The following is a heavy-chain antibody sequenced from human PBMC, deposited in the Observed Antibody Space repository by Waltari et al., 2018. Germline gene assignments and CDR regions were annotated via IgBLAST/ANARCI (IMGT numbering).Heavy chain of an antibody. Sequence: EVQLVESGGGLVKPGGSLRLSCAASGFTFSNAWMSWVRQAPGKGLEWVGRSKSKTDGGNTHYAAPVKGRFTISRDDSKNTLYLQMNSLKTEDTAVYYCTTPDYEFWSGYASSYYMDVWGKGTTVTVSS. V-gene: IGHV3-15*01. J-gene: IGHJ6*03. CDR3: TTPDYEFWSGYASSYYMDV. CDR2: SKSKTDGGNT. CDR1: GFTFSNAW. D-gene: IGHD3-3*01.